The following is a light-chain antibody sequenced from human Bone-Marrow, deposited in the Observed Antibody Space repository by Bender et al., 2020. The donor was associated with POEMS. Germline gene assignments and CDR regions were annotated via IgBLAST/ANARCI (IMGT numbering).Light chain of an antibody. CDR3: SSYGGSGI. Sequence: QSALTQPASVSGSRGQSITISCTGSSSDIGSYNYVSWYQQYPGKAPKLMIYEVSKRPSGVPDRFSGSKSGNTASLTVSGLQAEDEADYYCSSYGGSGIFGTGTKVTVL. CDR2: EVS. CDR1: SSDIGSYNY. V-gene: IGLV2-8*01. J-gene: IGLJ1*01.